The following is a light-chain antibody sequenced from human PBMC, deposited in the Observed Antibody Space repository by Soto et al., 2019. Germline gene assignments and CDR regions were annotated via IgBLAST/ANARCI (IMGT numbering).Light chain of an antibody. CDR1: QDISSF. J-gene: IGKJ5*01. CDR2: AAS. CDR3: QQLNTYPIT. Sequence: DIQLTQSPSFLSASVGDRGTITCRASQDISSFLAWYQQKEGKAPKILIYAASTLQSGVPSRFRGSGSGTDFTLTISRLQPEDFETYYCQQLNTYPITFGQGTRLEIK. V-gene: IGKV1-9*01.